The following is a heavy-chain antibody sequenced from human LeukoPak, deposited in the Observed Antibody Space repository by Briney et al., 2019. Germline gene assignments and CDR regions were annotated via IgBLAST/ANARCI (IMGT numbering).Heavy chain of an antibody. J-gene: IGHJ4*02. CDR1: GFTFSSYS. CDR3: ARALFGYDFWSGVDY. D-gene: IGHD3-3*01. Sequence: GGSLRLSCAASGFTFSSYSMNWVRQAPGKGLEWVSYISSSSSTIYYADSVKGRFTISRDNAKNSLYLQMNSLRDEDTAVYYCARALFGYDFWSGVDYWGQGTLVTVSS. CDR2: ISSSSSTI. V-gene: IGHV3-48*02.